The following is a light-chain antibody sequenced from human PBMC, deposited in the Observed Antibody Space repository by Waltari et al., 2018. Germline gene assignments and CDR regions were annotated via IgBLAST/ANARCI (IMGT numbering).Light chain of an antibody. CDR3: TSYTSSTTTPYV. CDR2: DVT. Sequence: QSALTQPASVSGSPGQSITLSCTGTVSDVGRYDYDSLYQQHPGKAPKLLIHDVTDRPSGVADRFSGSKSGNTASLTISGLQADDEADYYCTSYTSSTTTPYVFGTGTQVTV. V-gene: IGLV2-14*03. J-gene: IGLJ1*01. CDR1: VSDVGRYDY.